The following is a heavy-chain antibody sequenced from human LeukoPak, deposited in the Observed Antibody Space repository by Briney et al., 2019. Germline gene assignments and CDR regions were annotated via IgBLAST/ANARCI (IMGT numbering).Heavy chain of an antibody. CDR3: ASFSSSIFDY. CDR2: IYHSGST. V-gene: IGHV4-30-2*01. J-gene: IGHJ4*02. CDR1: GGSISSGGYY. D-gene: IGHD6-6*01. Sequence: PSETLSLTCTVSGGSISSGGYYWSWLRQPPGKGLEWIGYIYHSGSTYYNPSLKSRVTISVDRSKNQFSLKLSSVTAADTAVYYCASFSSSIFDYWGQGTLVTVSS.